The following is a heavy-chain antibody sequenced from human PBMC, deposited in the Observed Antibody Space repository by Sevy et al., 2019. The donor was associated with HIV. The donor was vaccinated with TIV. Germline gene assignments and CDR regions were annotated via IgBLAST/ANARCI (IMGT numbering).Heavy chain of an antibody. J-gene: IGHJ4*02. Sequence: GGSLRLSCATSGFTFSSNWRTWVRQAPGKGLEWVANVKQDMSEKYYADSVKGRFTISRDNAKNSLYLEMNSLRAEDTAVYYCARAQQITMLVVIGGLYFDFWGQGTLVTVSS. CDR3: ARAQQITMLVVIGGLYFDF. CDR2: VKQDMSEK. D-gene: IGHD3-22*01. CDR1: GFTFSSNW. V-gene: IGHV3-7*01.